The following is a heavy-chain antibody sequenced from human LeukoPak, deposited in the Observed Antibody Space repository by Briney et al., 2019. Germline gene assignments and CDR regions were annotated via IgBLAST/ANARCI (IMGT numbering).Heavy chain of an antibody. CDR3: AKDGLPHYCSSTSCYERSRFDP. J-gene: IGHJ5*02. CDR2: ISIGSSPYT. V-gene: IGHV3-23*01. Sequence: PGGSLRLSCAASGFSFSKSSMLWFRQAPGKGLEWVSSISIGSSPYTYYADSLKGRFTISRDNSKNTLYLQMNSLRAEDTAVYYCAKDGLPHYCSSTSCYERSRFDPWGQGTLVTVSS. D-gene: IGHD2-2*01. CDR1: GFSFSKSS.